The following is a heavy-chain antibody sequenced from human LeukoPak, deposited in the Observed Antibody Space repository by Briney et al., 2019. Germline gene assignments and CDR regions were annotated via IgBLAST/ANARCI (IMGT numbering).Heavy chain of an antibody. Sequence: PSETLSLTCTVSGGSISSYYWSWIRQPPGKGLEWIGYIYYSGYTNYNPSLKSRVTISVDTSKNQFSLKLSSETAADTAVYYCARTTMVRGTYYMDVWGKGTTVTISS. CDR1: GGSISSYY. CDR2: IYYSGYT. V-gene: IGHV4-59*01. CDR3: ARTTMVRGTYYMDV. J-gene: IGHJ6*03. D-gene: IGHD3-10*01.